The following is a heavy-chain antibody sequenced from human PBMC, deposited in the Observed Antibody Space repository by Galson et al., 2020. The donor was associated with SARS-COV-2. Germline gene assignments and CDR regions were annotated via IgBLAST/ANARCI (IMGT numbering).Heavy chain of an antibody. D-gene: IGHD6-13*01. CDR1: GGSISSGSYY. V-gene: IGHV4-61*02. CDR2: IYTSGST. Sequence: SETLSLTCTVSGGSISSGSYYWSWIRQPAGQGLEWIGRIYTSGSTNYNPSLKSRVTISVDTSKNQFSLKLSSVTAADTAVYYCARDRGSSSWYDAFDIWGQGTMVTVSS. J-gene: IGHJ3*02. CDR3: ARDRGSSSWYDAFDI.